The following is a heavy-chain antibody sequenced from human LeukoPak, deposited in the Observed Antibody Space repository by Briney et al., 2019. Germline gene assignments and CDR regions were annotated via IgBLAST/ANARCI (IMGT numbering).Heavy chain of an antibody. J-gene: IGHJ6*02. D-gene: IGHD6-6*01. CDR1: GFTFSSYW. CDR3: ARGPYSSTWSYGMEV. CDR2: IKQDGSEE. Sequence: PGGSLRLSCAASGFTFSSYWMRWLRQAPGKGLEWVANIKQDGSEEVYVDSVKGRFTISRDNAKNSLFLQLNTLRAEDTAVYYCARGPYSSTWSYGMEVWAQGTTVTVSS. V-gene: IGHV3-7*05.